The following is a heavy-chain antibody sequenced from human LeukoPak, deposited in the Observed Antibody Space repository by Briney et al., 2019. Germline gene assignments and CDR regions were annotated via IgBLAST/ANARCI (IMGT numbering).Heavy chain of an antibody. D-gene: IGHD2-2*01. Sequence: GASVKVSCKASGYTFTGYYMHWVRQAPGQGLEWMGWINPNSGGTNYAQKFQGRVTMTRDTSISTAYMELSRLRSDDTAVYYCARDLSSTSCTFDYWGQGTLVTVAS. CDR3: ARDLSSTSCTFDY. J-gene: IGHJ4*02. V-gene: IGHV1-2*02. CDR1: GYTFTGYY. CDR2: INPNSGGT.